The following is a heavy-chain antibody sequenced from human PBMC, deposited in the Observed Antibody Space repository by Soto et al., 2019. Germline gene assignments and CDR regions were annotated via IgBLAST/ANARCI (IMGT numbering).Heavy chain of an antibody. Sequence: GGSLRLSCAASGLEVSYNYMNWVRQAPGKGLEWVSVLYNSETTYYAESVKGRFTISRDTVKNTVYLEMNSLRAEDTAVYYCARDGQDSSGYPFDYWGQGTLVTVSS. D-gene: IGHD3-22*01. CDR2: LYNSETT. V-gene: IGHV3-53*01. J-gene: IGHJ4*02. CDR1: GLEVSYNY. CDR3: ARDGQDSSGYPFDY.